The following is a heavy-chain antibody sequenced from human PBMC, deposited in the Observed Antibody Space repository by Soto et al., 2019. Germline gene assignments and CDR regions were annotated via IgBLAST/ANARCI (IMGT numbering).Heavy chain of an antibody. CDR2: IKQDGSEK. V-gene: IGHV3-7*01. J-gene: IGHJ4*02. Sequence: GGSLRLSCAASGFTFSSYWMSWVRQAPGKGLEWVANIKQDGSEKYYVDSVKGRFTISRDNAKNSLYLQMNSLRGEDTAVYYCARDETYYYSSGPVGGQGTLVTVSS. CDR3: ARDETYYYSSGPV. CDR1: GFTFSSYW. D-gene: IGHD3-10*01.